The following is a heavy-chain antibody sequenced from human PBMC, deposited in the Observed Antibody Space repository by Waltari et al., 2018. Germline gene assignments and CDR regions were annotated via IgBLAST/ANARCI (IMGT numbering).Heavy chain of an antibody. J-gene: IGHJ4*01. CDR1: GFIVNNNY. CDR2: IYAGGGGT. V-gene: IGHV3-53*01. D-gene: IGHD6-19*01. Sequence: EVQLVESGGGLIQPGGSPRLSCAASGFIVNNNYLSWVRQDPGGGLEWVSVIYAGGGGTYYGDSVKGRFTISRDNSKNTVYLQMNNLRADDTAVYYCARAGLGSPLQWLQLFDLWSHGTLVTVSS. CDR3: ARAGLGSPLQWLQLFDL.